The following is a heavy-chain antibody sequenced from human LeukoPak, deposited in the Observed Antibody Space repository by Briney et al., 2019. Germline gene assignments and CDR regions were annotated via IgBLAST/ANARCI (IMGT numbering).Heavy chain of an antibody. CDR3: ARLSRYGDLYYFDY. CDR2: IYYSGST. V-gene: IGHV4-59*01. D-gene: IGHD4-17*01. J-gene: IGHJ4*02. Sequence: SETLSLTCTVSGGSISSYYWSWIRQPPGKGLEWIGYIYYSGSTDYNPSLKSRVTISVDTSKNQVSLKLSSVTAADTAMYYCARLSRYGDLYYFDYWGQGTLVTVSS. CDR1: GGSISSYY.